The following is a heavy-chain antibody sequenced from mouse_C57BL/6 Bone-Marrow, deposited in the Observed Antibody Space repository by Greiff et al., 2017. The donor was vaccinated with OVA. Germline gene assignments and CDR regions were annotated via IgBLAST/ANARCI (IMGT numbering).Heavy chain of an antibody. CDR2: INPSSGYT. D-gene: IGHD3-2*02. CDR1: GYTFTSYT. J-gene: IGHJ3*01. CDR3: ARGTAQATWFAY. Sequence: QVQLQQSGAELARPGASVKMSCKASGYTFTSYTMHWVKQRPGQGLEWIGYINPSSGYTKYNQKFKDKATLTADKSSSTAYMQLSSLTSEDSAVYYCARGTAQATWFAYWGQGTLVTVSA. V-gene: IGHV1-4*01.